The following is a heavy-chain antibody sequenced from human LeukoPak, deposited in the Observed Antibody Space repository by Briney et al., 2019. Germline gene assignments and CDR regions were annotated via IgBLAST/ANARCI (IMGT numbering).Heavy chain of an antibody. Sequence: ASVKVSCKASGDTLTSYGVSWARQAPGQGLEWMGWISAYNGNTNYAQNLQGRVTMTTVTSTNTAYMELRSLRSDDTAVYYCARGVAVGTAYYFDCWGQGTLVTVSS. J-gene: IGHJ4*02. CDR1: GDTLTSYG. CDR2: ISAYNGNT. V-gene: IGHV1-18*01. CDR3: ARGVAVGTAYYFDC. D-gene: IGHD4-23*01.